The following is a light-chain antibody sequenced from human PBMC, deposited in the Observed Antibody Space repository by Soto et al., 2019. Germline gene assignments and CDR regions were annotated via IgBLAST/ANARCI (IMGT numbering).Light chain of an antibody. V-gene: IGKV1-5*03. Sequence: DIQMTQSPSILSASVGDRVTITCRASQTISNWLAWFQQKPGKAPNLLIYKASSLESGVPSRFSGSGSGTEFTLTISSLQPDDFATYYCQQYCSHSTFGQGTKVEIK. CDR1: QTISNW. CDR3: QQYCSHST. CDR2: KAS. J-gene: IGKJ1*01.